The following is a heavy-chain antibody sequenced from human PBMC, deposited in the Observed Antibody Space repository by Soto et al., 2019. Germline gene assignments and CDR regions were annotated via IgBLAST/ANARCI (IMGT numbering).Heavy chain of an antibody. CDR2: INHSGST. CDR1: GGSFSGYY. Sequence: SATLSLTCAVYGGSFSGYYWSWIRQPPGKGLEGIGEINHSGSTNYNPYLKSRVTISVDTSKNQFSLKLSSATAADTTVYYCARGLRVTYCSGGSCYSGFAYYYGMDVWGQGTTVT. V-gene: IGHV4-34*01. J-gene: IGHJ6*02. CDR3: ARGLRVTYCSGGSCYSGFAYYYGMDV. D-gene: IGHD2-15*01.